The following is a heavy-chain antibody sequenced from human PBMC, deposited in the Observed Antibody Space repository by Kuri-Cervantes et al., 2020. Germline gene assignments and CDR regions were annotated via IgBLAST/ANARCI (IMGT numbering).Heavy chain of an antibody. CDR1: GFTFSSYS. Sequence: GESLKISCAASGFTFSSYSMHWVRQATGKGLEWVSAIGTAGDTYYPGSVKGRFTISRENAKNSLYLQMNSLRAGDTAVYYCARGPITGNRFDYWGQGTLVTVSS. D-gene: IGHD1-20*01. CDR2: IGTAGDT. CDR3: ARGPITGNRFDY. V-gene: IGHV3-13*01. J-gene: IGHJ4*02.